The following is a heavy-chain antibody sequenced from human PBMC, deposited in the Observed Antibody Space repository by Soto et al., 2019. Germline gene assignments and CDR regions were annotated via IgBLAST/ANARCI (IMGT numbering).Heavy chain of an antibody. D-gene: IGHD4-17*01. J-gene: IGHJ4*02. CDR3: AKDRGDYWSAFDY. CDR2: ISYDGSNK. V-gene: IGHV3-30*18. Sequence: PGGSLRLSCAASGFTFSSYGMHWVRQAPGKGLEWVAVISYDGSNKYYADSVKGRFTISRDNSKNTLCLQMNSLRAEDTAVYYCAKDRGDYWSAFDYWGQGT. CDR1: GFTFSSYG.